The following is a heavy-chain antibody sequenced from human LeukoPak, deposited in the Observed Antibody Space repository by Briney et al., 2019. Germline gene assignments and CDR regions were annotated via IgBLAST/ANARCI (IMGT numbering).Heavy chain of an antibody. CDR2: ISSNGGST. V-gene: IGHV3-64D*06. D-gene: IGHD2-2*01. J-gene: IGHJ4*02. CDR1: GFTFSSYA. CDR3: VKGPSLPAASFAY. Sequence: GGSLRLSCSGSGFTFSSYAMHWVRQAPGKVLEYVSAISSNGGSTYYADPMKGRFTISRNNSKNTLYLQMGSLRAEDTAVYYRVKGPSLPAASFAYWGQRTLVTVSS.